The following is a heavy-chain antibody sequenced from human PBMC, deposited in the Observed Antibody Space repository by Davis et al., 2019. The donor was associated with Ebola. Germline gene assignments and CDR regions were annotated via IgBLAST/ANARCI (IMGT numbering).Heavy chain of an antibody. Sequence: SETLSLTCTVSGGSISSSSYYWGWIRQPPGKGLEWIGSIYYSGSTYYNPSLKSRVPISADTSQNQFSLKLSSVTAADTAVYYCAGGAYYYYYYGMGVWGQGTTVTVSS. CDR2: IYYSGST. J-gene: IGHJ6*02. CDR3: AGGAYYYYYYGMGV. V-gene: IGHV4-39*01. CDR1: GGSISSSSYY.